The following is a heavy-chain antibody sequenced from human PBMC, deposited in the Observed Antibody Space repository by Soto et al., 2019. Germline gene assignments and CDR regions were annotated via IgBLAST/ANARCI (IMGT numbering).Heavy chain of an antibody. J-gene: IGHJ4*02. CDR1: GFTFSSYA. V-gene: IGHV3-30-3*01. Sequence: QVQLVESGGGVVQPGRSLRLSCAASGFTFSSYAMHWVRQAPGKGLEWVAVISYDGSNKYYADSVKGRFTISRDNSKNTLYLQMNSLRAEDTAVYYCARARWIQLCGDYWGQGTLVTVSS. CDR2: ISYDGSNK. CDR3: ARARWIQLCGDY. D-gene: IGHD5-18*01.